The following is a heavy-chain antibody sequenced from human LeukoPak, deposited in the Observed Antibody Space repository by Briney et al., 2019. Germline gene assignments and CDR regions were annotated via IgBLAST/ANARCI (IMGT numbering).Heavy chain of an antibody. J-gene: IGHJ4*02. CDR3: ARYKYGSFDY. CDR2: ISWNSGSI. CDR1: GFTFDDYA. Sequence: GGSLRLSCAASGFTFDDYAMHWVRQAPGKGLEWVSGISWNSGSIGYADSVKGRFTISRDNAKNSLYLQMNSLRAEDTALYYCARYKYGSFDYWGQGTLVTVSS. V-gene: IGHV3-9*01. D-gene: IGHD5-18*01.